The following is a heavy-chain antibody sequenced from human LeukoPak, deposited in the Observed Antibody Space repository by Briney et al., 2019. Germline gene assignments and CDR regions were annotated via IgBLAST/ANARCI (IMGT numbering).Heavy chain of an antibody. Sequence: SVKVSCKASGGTFSSYAISWVRQAPGQGLEWMGGIIPIFGTANYAQKFQGRVTITTDESTSTAYMELSSLRSEDTAVYYCAREAGKCSSTSCYSFDYWGQGTLVTVSS. CDR2: IIPIFGTA. D-gene: IGHD2-2*01. J-gene: IGHJ4*02. CDR1: GGTFSSYA. CDR3: AREAGKCSSTSCYSFDY. V-gene: IGHV1-69*05.